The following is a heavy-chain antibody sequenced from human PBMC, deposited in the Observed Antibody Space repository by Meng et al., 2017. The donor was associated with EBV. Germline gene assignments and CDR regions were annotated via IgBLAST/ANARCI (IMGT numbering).Heavy chain of an antibody. J-gene: IGHJ4*02. CDR3: ARSGATIFGVVIPTYYFDY. CDR1: GYTFTSYA. V-gene: IGHV1-3*01. D-gene: IGHD3-3*01. CDR2: INAGNGNT. Sequence: QVLIVQSGAEVKKPGASVKVSCKASGYTFTSYAMHWVRQAPGQRLEWMGWINAGNGNTKYSQKFQGRVTITRDTSASTAYMELSSLRSEDTAVYYCARSGATIFGVVIPTYYFDYWGQGTLVTVSS.